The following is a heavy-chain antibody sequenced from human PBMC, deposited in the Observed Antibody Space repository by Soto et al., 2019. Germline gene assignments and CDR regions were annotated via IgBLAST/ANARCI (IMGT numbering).Heavy chain of an antibody. D-gene: IGHD3-3*01. CDR1: GFTFSSYW. V-gene: IGHV3-7*05. Sequence: GGSLRLSCAASGFTFSSYWMSWVRQAPGKGLEWVANIKQDGSEKYYVDSVKGRFTISRDNAKNSLYLQMNSLRAEDTAVYYCARGITIFGVVPRRWARYFDYWGQGTLVTVSS. CDR2: IKQDGSEK. CDR3: ARGITIFGVVPRRWARYFDY. J-gene: IGHJ4*02.